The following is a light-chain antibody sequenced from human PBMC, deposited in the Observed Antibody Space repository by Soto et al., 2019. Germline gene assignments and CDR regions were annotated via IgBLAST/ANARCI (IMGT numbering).Light chain of an antibody. Sequence: VMTQAPATMSVSPGARATLSCRASQTINNNVAWYQLKDGQVPRLVIYGASTRATDIPARFSGSGSGTEFTLTISSLQSEDFATYYCQQSYSTPLTVGGGTKVEIK. CDR3: QQSYSTPLT. J-gene: IGKJ4*01. CDR2: GAS. V-gene: IGKV3-15*01. CDR1: QTINNN.